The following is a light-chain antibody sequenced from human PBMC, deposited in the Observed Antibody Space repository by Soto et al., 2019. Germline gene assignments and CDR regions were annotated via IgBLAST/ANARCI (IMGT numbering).Light chain of an antibody. CDR1: QSLLHSNGYNY. Sequence: DIVMTQSPLSLPVTPGEPASISCRSSQSLLHSNGYNYLDWYLQKPGQSPQLLIYLGSTRSSGVPDRFSGSGSGTAFTLKISRVEAEDVGVYYCMQALQSRLSFGGGTKVEIK. CDR3: MQALQSRLS. V-gene: IGKV2-28*01. J-gene: IGKJ4*01. CDR2: LGS.